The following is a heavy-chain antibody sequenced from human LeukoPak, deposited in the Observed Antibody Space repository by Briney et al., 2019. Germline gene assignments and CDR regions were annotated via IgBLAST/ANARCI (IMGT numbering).Heavy chain of an antibody. Sequence: GESLKISCKGSGYSFNNYWIAWVRQMPGKGLEWMGIIYPGDSDTRYSPSFQGHVTISADNSINTAYLQWSSLKASDTAMYYCATQQLVQGFDYWGQGTLVTVSS. J-gene: IGHJ4*02. V-gene: IGHV5-51*01. D-gene: IGHD6-13*01. CDR3: ATQQLVQGFDY. CDR1: GYSFNNYW. CDR2: IYPGDSDT.